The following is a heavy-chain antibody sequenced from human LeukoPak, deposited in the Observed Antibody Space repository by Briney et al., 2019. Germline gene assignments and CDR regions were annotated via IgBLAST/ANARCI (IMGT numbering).Heavy chain of an antibody. CDR3: ARHDFWSGNYGENYFDY. D-gene: IGHD3-3*01. Sequence: SETLSLTCTVSGGSISSSSYSWGWIRQPPGKGLEWIGSMAYSGSSYYNPSLKSRVTITVDTSKNQFSLKLTSVTATDTAMYYCARHDFWSGNYGENYFDYWGQGILVTVSS. J-gene: IGHJ4*02. CDR2: MAYSGSS. CDR1: GGSISSSSYS. V-gene: IGHV4-39*01.